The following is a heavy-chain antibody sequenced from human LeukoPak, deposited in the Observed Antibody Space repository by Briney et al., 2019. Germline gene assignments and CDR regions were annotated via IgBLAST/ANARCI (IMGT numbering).Heavy chain of an antibody. CDR1: GFTFSSYA. CDR2: ISYDGGNK. J-gene: IGHJ4*02. CDR3: ARDWVSMVRGASQGY. V-gene: IGHV3-30-3*01. Sequence: GRSLRVSCAASGFTFSSYAMHWVRQAPGKGLEWVAVISYDGGNKYYADSVKGRFTISRDNSKNTLYLQMNSLRAEDTAVYYCARDWVSMVRGASQGYWGQGTLVTVSS. D-gene: IGHD3-10*01.